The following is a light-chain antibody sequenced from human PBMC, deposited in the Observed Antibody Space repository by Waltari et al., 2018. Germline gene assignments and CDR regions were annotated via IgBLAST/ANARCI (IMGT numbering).Light chain of an antibody. CDR3: QQRRDWPLT. V-gene: IGKV3-11*01. Sequence: DIVLTQSPAILSLSPGERASLSCSASQSVTNYLSWYKQKPGQAPILLLYDTSNRATVIPARFSGSGFGTDFTLTISSLEPEDFSVYYCQQRRDWPLTFGGGTKVEIK. CDR1: QSVTNY. J-gene: IGKJ4*01. CDR2: DTS.